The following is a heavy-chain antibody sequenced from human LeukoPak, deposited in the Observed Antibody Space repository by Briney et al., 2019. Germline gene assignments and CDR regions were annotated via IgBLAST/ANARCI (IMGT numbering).Heavy chain of an antibody. CDR2: MNPNNGDS. Sequence: EASVTVSCKASGYTFTNYHIKWVRQATGQGLEWMGWMNPNNGDSGYAQKFQGRVTITRDTSISTSYMELRSLRSDDTAVYFCARTTSFTASGYDYWGQGTLVTVSS. CDR3: ARTTSFTASGYDY. V-gene: IGHV1-8*03. J-gene: IGHJ4*02. D-gene: IGHD6-25*01. CDR1: GYTFTNYH.